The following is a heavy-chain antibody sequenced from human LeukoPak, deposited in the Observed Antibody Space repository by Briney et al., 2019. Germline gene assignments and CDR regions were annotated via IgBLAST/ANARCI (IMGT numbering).Heavy chain of an antibody. J-gene: IGHJ4*02. CDR2: ISSSSSYI. CDR1: GFTFSSYY. D-gene: IGHD2-15*01. CDR3: ARAYCSGGSCYPFDY. Sequence: GGSLRLSCAASGFTFSSYYMNWVRQAPGKGLEWVSSISSSSSYIYYTDSVKGRFTISRETAKNSLYLLMNSLRAEDTAVYYCARAYCSGGSCYPFDYWGQGTLVTVSS. V-gene: IGHV3-21*01.